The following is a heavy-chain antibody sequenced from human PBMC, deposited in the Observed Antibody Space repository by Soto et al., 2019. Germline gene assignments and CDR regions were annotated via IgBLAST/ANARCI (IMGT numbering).Heavy chain of an antibody. CDR1: GGSISSYY. CDR3: ARWEQQLVPVGWFDP. CDR2: IYYSGST. Sequence: SETLSLTCTVSGGSISSYYWSWIRQPPGKGLEWIGYIYYSGSTNYNPSLKGRVTISVDTSKNQFSLKLSSVTAADTAVYYCARWEQQLVPVGWFDPWGQGTLVTVSS. D-gene: IGHD6-13*01. V-gene: IGHV4-59*01. J-gene: IGHJ5*02.